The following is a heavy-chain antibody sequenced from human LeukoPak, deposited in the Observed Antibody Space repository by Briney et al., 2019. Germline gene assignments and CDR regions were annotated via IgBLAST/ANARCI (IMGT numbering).Heavy chain of an antibody. Sequence: GGSLRLSCAASGFTFSSYWMSWVRQAPGKGLEWVANIKQDGSEKYYVDSVKGRFTISRDNAKNSLYLQMNSLRAEDTAVYYCAKDTSEAVVTSLGGYWGQGTLVTVSS. D-gene: IGHD4-23*01. CDR2: IKQDGSEK. CDR3: AKDTSEAVVTSLGGY. V-gene: IGHV3-7*01. CDR1: GFTFSSYW. J-gene: IGHJ4*02.